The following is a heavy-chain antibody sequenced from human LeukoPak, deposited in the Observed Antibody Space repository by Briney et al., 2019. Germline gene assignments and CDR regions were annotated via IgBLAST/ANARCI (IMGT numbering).Heavy chain of an antibody. CDR2: ISGSDGTT. V-gene: IGHV3-23*01. CDR1: GFTFSRFA. J-gene: IGHJ4*02. D-gene: IGHD3-22*01. CDR3: ATDANYFDSSGYLIPFDY. Sequence: GWSLRLSCAASGFTFSRFAMSWVRQAPGKDLEWVSSISGSDGTTYYAESVEGRFTISRDNSKNILYLQMNSLGADDTAVYHCATDANYFDSSGYLIPFDYWGQGTLVTVSS.